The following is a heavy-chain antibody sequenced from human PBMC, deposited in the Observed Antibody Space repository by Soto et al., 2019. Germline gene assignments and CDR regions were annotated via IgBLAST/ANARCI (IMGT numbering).Heavy chain of an antibody. D-gene: IGHD3-16*01. CDR2: ASGSGATT. J-gene: IGHJ5*02. CDR1: GLTFISYA. CDR3: AKLGGYSSGWFDP. Sequence: GSLRLSCAASGLTFISYAISWCRQSPGKGLEWVSAASGSGATTHYTDSVKGRFTISRDNSNNMLYLQMDSLRAEDTAVYYCAKLGGYSSGWFDPWGHGTLVTVSS. V-gene: IGHV3-23*01.